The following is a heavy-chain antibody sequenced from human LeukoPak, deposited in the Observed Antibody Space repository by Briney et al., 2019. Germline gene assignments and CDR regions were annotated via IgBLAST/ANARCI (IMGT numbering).Heavy chain of an antibody. CDR1: GFTVSSTY. J-gene: IGHJ5*01. V-gene: IGHV3-53*01. Sequence: GGSLRLSCAASGFTVSSTYMSWVRQAPGKGLEWVSIIYNDGRTYYAHSVKGRFTISRDNAKNSLYLQMNSLKVEDTAIYYCARDNWVDCWGQGTLVTVSS. CDR2: IYNDGRT. CDR3: ARDNWVDC.